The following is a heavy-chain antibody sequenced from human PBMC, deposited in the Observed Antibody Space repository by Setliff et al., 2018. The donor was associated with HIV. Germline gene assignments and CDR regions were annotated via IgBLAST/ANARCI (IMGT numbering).Heavy chain of an antibody. Sequence: SETLSLTCTGSGGSISSDYWSWIRQPPGKGLEWIGYVYHSGSTNYNPSLKSRVTISVDTSKNQFSMKLRSVTAADTAVYYCARLRSGLGVFDYWVQGTLVTVSS. CDR1: GGSISSDY. CDR3: ARLRSGLGVFDY. D-gene: IGHD3-10*01. V-gene: IGHV4-59*08. CDR2: VYHSGST. J-gene: IGHJ4*02.